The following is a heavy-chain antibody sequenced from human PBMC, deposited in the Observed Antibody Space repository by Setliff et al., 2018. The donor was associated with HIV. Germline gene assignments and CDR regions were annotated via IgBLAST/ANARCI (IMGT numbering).Heavy chain of an antibody. J-gene: IGHJ4*02. Sequence: GSLRLSCAGTSLLFRRHAMHWLRQAPGKGLSWLAVSWFDGYNVKYVASVRGRFTISRDNSENTVFLQMDSLTVDDTGVYYCATSPPHGESGYIWGSDYFDFWGQGALVTVSS. D-gene: IGHD5-12*01. CDR2: SWFDGYNV. CDR3: ATSPPHGESGYIWGSDYFDF. CDR1: SLLFRRHA. V-gene: IGHV3-33*08.